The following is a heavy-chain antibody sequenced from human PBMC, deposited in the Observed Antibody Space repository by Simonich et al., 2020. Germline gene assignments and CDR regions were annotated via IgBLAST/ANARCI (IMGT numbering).Heavy chain of an antibody. CDR1: GFTFSSYG. CDR2: IGDDGINK. D-gene: IGHD6-13*01. V-gene: IGHV3-33*01. J-gene: IGHJ5*02. CDR3: ARAYSSSWYNWFDP. Sequence: QVQLVESGGGVVQPGRSLRLSCAASGFTFSSYGMHWVRQAPGKGLGGGGVIGDDGINKNYADSVKGRFTISRDNSKNTLYLQMNSLRAEDTAVYYCARAYSSSWYNWFDPWGQGTLVTVSS.